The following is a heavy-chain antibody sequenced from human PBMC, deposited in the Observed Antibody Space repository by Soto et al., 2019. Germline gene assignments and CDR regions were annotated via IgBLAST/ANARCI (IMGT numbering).Heavy chain of an antibody. D-gene: IGHD3-3*01. CDR1: GFTFSGYW. Sequence: GGSLRLSCAASGFTFSGYWMSWVRQAPGKGLEWVANMKQDGSEKNYVDSVKGRFTISRDNAKNSLYLEMNSLRAEDSAVYYCPRAVLGVFGVADQRTYNYYGMDVWGQGTTVTVSS. J-gene: IGHJ6*02. CDR2: MKQDGSEK. CDR3: PRAVLGVFGVADQRTYNYYGMDV. V-gene: IGHV3-7*03.